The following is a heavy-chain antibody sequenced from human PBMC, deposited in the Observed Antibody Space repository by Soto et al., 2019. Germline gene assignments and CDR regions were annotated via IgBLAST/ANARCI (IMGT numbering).Heavy chain of an antibody. CDR1: GGTFSSYA. CDR2: IIPIFGTA. D-gene: IGHD2-21*02. Sequence: ASVKVSCKASGGTFSSYAISWVRQAPGQGLEWMGGIIPIFGTANYAQKFQGRVTITADESTSTAYMELSSLRSEDTAVYYCARVIAYCGGDCYGFDYWGQGNLVTVSS. CDR3: ARVIAYCGGDCYGFDY. V-gene: IGHV1-69*13. J-gene: IGHJ4*02.